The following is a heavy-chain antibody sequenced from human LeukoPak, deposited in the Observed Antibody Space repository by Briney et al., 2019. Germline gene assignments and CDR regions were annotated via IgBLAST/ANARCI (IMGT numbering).Heavy chain of an antibody. CDR2: IYHSRST. V-gene: IGHV4-4*02. CDR3: ASSWISNRPFDY. Sequence: SGTLSLTCAVSGGSISSSNWWSWVRQPPGKGREWIGEIYHSRSTNYNPSLKSRVTISVDKSKNQFSLKLSSVTAADTAVYYCASSWISNRPFDYWGQGTLVTVSS. D-gene: IGHD5-12*01. CDR1: GGSISSSNW. J-gene: IGHJ4*02.